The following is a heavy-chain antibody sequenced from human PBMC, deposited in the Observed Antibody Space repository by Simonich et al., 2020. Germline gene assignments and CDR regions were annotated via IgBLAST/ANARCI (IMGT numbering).Heavy chain of an antibody. Sequence: QITLKESGPTLVKPTQTLTLTCTFSGFSLRPSGVGVGWIRQPPGKALEWLAIIYWNDDKRYSPSLKSRLTITKATSKNQVVLTMNNMDPVDTATYYCAHKVGYFDLWGRGTLVTVSS. CDR2: IYWNDDK. CDR1: GFSLRPSGVG. V-gene: IGHV2-5*01. CDR3: AHKVGYFDL. J-gene: IGHJ2*01.